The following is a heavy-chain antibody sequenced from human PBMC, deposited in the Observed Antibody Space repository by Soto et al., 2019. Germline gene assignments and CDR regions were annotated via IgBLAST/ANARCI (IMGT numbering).Heavy chain of an antibody. V-gene: IGHV4-34*01. Sequence: VQLQQWGAGLLKPSETLSLTCAVYGGSFSGYYWSWIRQPPGKGLEWIGEINHSGSTNYNPSLKSRVTISVDTSKNQFSLKLSSVTAADTAVYYCARVGHYIYCDYWGQGTLVTVSS. CDR2: INHSGST. CDR1: GGSFSGYY. J-gene: IGHJ4*02. CDR3: ARVGHYIYCDY. D-gene: IGHD2-2*02.